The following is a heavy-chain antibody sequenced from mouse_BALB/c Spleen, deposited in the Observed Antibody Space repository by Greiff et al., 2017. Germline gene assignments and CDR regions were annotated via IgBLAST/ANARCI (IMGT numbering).Heavy chain of an antibody. Sequence: QVQLQQSGAELVRPGSSVKISCKASGYAFSSYWLNWVKQRPGQGLEWIGQIYPRDGDTNYNGKFKGKATLTADKSSSTAYMQLSSLTSEDSAVYFCARGHYGSSYGYAMDYWGQGTSVTVSS. D-gene: IGHD1-1*01. CDR2: IYPRDGDT. J-gene: IGHJ4*01. CDR1: GYAFSSYW. V-gene: IGHV1-80*01. CDR3: ARGHYGSSYGYAMDY.